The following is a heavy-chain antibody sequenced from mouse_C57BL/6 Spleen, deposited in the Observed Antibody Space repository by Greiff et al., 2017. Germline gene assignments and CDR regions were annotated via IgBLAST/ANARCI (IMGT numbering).Heavy chain of an antibody. V-gene: IGHV1-52*01. Sequence: VQLQQPGAELVRPGSSVTLSCKASGYTFTSYWMHWVKQRPIQGLEWIGNIDPSDSETHYNQKFKVKATLTVDKSSSTAYMQLSSLTSEDSAVYYCASRGYYVRYFDVGGTGTTVTVSS. D-gene: IGHD2-3*01. CDR2: IDPSDSET. J-gene: IGHJ1*03. CDR1: GYTFTSYW. CDR3: ASRGYYVRYFDV.